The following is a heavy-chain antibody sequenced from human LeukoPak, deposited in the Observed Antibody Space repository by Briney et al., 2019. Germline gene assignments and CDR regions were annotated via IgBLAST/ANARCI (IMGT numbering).Heavy chain of an antibody. CDR3: AKRLTAAAATYYFDS. V-gene: IGHV3-23*01. Sequence: GGSLRLPCAGSGFTFSNYAMSWVRQAPGKGLEWVSSITPSGGDTFYTDSVKGRFTISRDNSRSTLYLQMNTLRAEDTAVYYCAKRLTAAAATYYFDSWGQGTLVTVSS. CDR1: GFTFSNYA. CDR2: ITPSGGDT. D-gene: IGHD2-2*01. J-gene: IGHJ4*02.